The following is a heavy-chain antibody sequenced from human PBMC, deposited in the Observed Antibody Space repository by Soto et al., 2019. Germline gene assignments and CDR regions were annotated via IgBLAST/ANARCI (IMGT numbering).Heavy chain of an antibody. CDR3: ARDRFFDP. CDR2: IYHTGST. D-gene: IGHD3-3*01. V-gene: IGHV4-4*02. J-gene: IGHJ5*02. CDR1: GDSVTSSNW. Sequence: TSETLSLTCDVSGDSVTSSNWYIWVRQPPGKRPEWIGEIYHTGSTNYNPSLKGRVTVSLDKSKNQFSLNLSSVTVADTAVYYCARDRFFDPWGQGTLVTVSS.